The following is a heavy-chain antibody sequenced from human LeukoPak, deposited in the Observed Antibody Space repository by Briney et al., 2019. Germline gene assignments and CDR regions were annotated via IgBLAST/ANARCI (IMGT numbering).Heavy chain of an antibody. CDR1: EFNFTSYV. CDR2: INPNSGNT. V-gene: IGHV1-8*01. D-gene: IGHD2-15*01. CDR3: ARKNYCSGGSCYSRGWFDP. Sequence: ALGKVSCKASEFNFTSYVIEWVGQATGQGPGGMGWINPNSGNTVYAQKFQGRVTMTRDTSISTAYMELSSLRSEDTAMYYCARKNYCSGGSCYSRGWFDPWGQGTLVTVSS. J-gene: IGHJ5*02.